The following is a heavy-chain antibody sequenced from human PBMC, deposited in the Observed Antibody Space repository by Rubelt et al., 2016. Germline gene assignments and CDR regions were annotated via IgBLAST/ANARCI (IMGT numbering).Heavy chain of an antibody. Sequence: GKRLEWVSYISSSSSTIYYADSVKGRFTISRDNAKNSLYLQMNSLRAEDTAVYYCARAERNYFDYWGQGTLVTVSS. D-gene: IGHD5-24*01. J-gene: IGHJ4*02. V-gene: IGHV3-48*01. CDR2: ISSSSSTI. CDR3: ARAERNYFDY.